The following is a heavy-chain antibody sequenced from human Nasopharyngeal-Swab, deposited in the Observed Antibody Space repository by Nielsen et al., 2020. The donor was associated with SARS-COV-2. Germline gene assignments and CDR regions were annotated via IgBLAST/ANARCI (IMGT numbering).Heavy chain of an antibody. CDR3: ARGRPLGGYYFGYFDY. CDR2: IKQDASEM. D-gene: IGHD3-3*01. CDR1: GFTFSGYW. V-gene: IGHV3-7*01. J-gene: IGHJ4*02. Sequence: GESLKISCAASGFTFSGYWMSWVRQVPGKGLEWVSNIKQDASEMYYADSVKGRFTISRDNAKNSLYLQMNSLRAEDTAVYFCARGRPLGGYYFGYFDYWGQGTLVTVSS.